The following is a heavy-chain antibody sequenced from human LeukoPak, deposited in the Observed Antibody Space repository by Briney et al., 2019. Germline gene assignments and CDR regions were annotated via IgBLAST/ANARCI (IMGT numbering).Heavy chain of an antibody. CDR3: ASIAVAGTGGYNWFDP. CDR1: GGSFSGYY. Sequence: SETLSLTCAVYGGSFSGYYWSWIRQPPGKGLEWIGEINHSGSTNYNPSLKSRVTISVDTSKNQFSLKLSSVTAADTAVYYCASIAVAGTGGYNWFDPWGQGTLVTVSS. J-gene: IGHJ5*02. D-gene: IGHD6-19*01. CDR2: INHSGST. V-gene: IGHV4-34*01.